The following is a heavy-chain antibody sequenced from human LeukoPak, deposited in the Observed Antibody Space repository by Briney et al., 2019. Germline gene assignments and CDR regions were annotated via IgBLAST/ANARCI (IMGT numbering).Heavy chain of an antibody. Sequence: PGGSLRLSCAASGFTFSSYSMNWVRQAPGKGLEWVSYISSSSSIISHADSVRGRFTISRDNSKNTLYLQMNSLRAEDTAVYYCAKGGVLRYFDWLLRGYDYYYMDVWGKGTTVTISS. CDR2: ISSSSSII. V-gene: IGHV3-48*01. CDR3: AKGGVLRYFDWLLRGYDYYYMDV. J-gene: IGHJ6*03. CDR1: GFTFSSYS. D-gene: IGHD3-9*01.